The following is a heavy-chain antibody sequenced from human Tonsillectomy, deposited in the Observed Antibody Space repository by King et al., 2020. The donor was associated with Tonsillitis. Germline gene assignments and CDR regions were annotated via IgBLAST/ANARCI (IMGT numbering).Heavy chain of an antibody. CDR1: GGSLSSYY. D-gene: IGHD3-22*01. CDR2: IYYSGGT. V-gene: IGHV4-59*01. Sequence: VQLQESGPGLVKPSETLSLTCTVSGGSLSSYYWSWIRQPPGKGLEWIGYIYYSGGTNYNPSLKRRVTTSVDTSKNQFSLKLRSVTAADTAVYYCARDQNYYDSSGYYRGGFDYWGQGTLVTVSS. CDR3: ARDQNYYDSSGYYRGGFDY. J-gene: IGHJ4*02.